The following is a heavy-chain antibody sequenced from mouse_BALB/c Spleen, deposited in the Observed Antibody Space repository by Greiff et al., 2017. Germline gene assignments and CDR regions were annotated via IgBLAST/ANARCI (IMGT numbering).Heavy chain of an antibody. CDR2: INPGSGGT. D-gene: IGHD1-1*01. CDR1: GYAFTNYL. CDR3: ARPIYYYGSSPYWYFDV. V-gene: IGHV1-54*01. J-gene: IGHJ1*01. Sequence: VQLQQSGAELVRPGTSVKVSCKASGYAFTNYLIEWVKQRPGQGLEWIGVINPGSGGTNYNEKFKGKATLTADKSSSTAYMQLSSLTSDDSAVYFCARPIYYYGSSPYWYFDVWGAGTTVTVSS.